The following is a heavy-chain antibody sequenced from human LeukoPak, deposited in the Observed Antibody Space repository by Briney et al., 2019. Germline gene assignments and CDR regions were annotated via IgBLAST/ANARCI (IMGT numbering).Heavy chain of an antibody. V-gene: IGHV3-11*01. CDR3: ARVFWRLWFGEPPLCYFDY. CDR2: ISSSGSTI. CDR1: GFTFSDYY. D-gene: IGHD3-10*01. Sequence: GGSLRLSCAASGFTFSDYYMSWIRQAPGKGLEWVSYISSSGSTIYYADSVKGRFTISRDNAKNSLYLQMNSLRAEDTAVYYRARVFWRLWFGEPPLCYFDYWGQGTLVTVSS. J-gene: IGHJ4*02.